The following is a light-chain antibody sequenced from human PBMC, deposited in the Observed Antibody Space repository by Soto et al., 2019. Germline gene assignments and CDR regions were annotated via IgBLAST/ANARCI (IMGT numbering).Light chain of an antibody. CDR1: ASDIGNYNY. CDR3: SSFTSTYTLV. Sequence: QSALTQPASVSWSPGQSIAIACTGTASDIGNYNYVSWYQQHPGKAPKLMIYEVSNRPSGVSNRFSGSKSGNTASLTISGLQADDEADYYCSSFTSTYTLVFGGGTKLTVL. J-gene: IGLJ3*02. CDR2: EVS. V-gene: IGLV2-14*01.